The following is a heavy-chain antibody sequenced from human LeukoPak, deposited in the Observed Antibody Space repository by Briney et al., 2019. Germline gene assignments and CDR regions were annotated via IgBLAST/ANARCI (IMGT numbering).Heavy chain of an antibody. D-gene: IGHD3-3*01. CDR3: ARGVYDFWSGYLYYFDY. CDR2: INPSGGST. CDR1: GYTFTSYG. Sequence: ASVKVSCKASGYTFTSYGISWVRQAPGQGLEWMGIINPSGGSTTYAQKFQGRVTMTRDTSTSTVYMELSSLRSEDTAVYYCARGVYDFWSGYLYYFDYWGRGTLVTVSS. J-gene: IGHJ4*02. V-gene: IGHV1-46*03.